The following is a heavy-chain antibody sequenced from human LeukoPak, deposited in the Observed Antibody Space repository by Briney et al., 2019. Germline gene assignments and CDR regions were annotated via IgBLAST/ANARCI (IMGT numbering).Heavy chain of an antibody. Sequence: PGGSLRLSCAASGFTFSSYAMHWVRQAPGKGLEWVAVISYDESNKYYADSVKGRFTISRDNSKNTLYLQMNSLRAEDTAVYYCARSDFDYWGQGTLVTVSS. CDR3: ARSDFDY. CDR1: GFTFSSYA. V-gene: IGHV3-30-3*01. CDR2: ISYDESNK. J-gene: IGHJ4*02.